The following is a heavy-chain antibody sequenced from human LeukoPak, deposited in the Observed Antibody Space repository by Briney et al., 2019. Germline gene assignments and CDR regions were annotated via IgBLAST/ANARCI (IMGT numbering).Heavy chain of an antibody. Sequence: GASVKVSCKASGGTFSSSAISWVRQAPGQGLEWMGRIIPILGIANYAQKFQGRVTITADKSTSTAYMELRSLRSDDTAVYYCARDFPGSGYHNIYYFDYWGQGTLVTVSS. CDR1: GGTFSSSA. V-gene: IGHV1-69*04. CDR2: IIPILGIA. CDR3: ARDFPGSGYHNIYYFDY. D-gene: IGHD3-3*01. J-gene: IGHJ4*02.